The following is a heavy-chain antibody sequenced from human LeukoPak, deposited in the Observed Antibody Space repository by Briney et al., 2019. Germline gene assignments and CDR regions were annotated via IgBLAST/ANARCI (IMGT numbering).Heavy chain of an antibody. D-gene: IGHD1-26*01. V-gene: IGHV4-34*01. J-gene: IGHJ4*02. CDR2: INHSGST. CDR3: AREAWELLQNYFDY. CDR1: GGSFSGYY. Sequence: KSSETLSLTCAVYGGSFSGYYWSWIRQPPGKGLEWIGEINHSGSTNYNPSLKSRVTISVDTSKNQFSLKLSSVTAADTAVYYCAREAWELLQNYFDYWGQGTLVTVSS.